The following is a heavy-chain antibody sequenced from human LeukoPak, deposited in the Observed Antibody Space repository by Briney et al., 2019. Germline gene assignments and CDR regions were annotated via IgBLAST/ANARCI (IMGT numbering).Heavy chain of an antibody. V-gene: IGHV3-15*05. D-gene: IGHD3-3*01. J-gene: IGHJ5*01. CDR3: ARSTISGLSWFDS. CDR1: GFTFSNAW. CDR2: IKSKTDGGAT. Sequence: GGSLRLSCAASGFTFSNAWMSWVRQAPGKGLEWVGRIKSKTDGGATDYAAPVKGRFTISRDDSKNTLYLQMNSLRAEDTAVYYCARSTISGLSWFDSWGQGTLVTVSS.